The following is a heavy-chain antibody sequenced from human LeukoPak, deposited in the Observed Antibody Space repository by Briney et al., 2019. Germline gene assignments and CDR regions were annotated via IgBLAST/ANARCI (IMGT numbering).Heavy chain of an antibody. CDR3: APSPTAECSGGSCYSY. V-gene: IGHV1-2*02. D-gene: IGHD2-15*01. J-gene: IGHJ4*02. CDR2: INPNSGGT. CDR1: GYTFTGYY. Sequence: GASVTVSCKASGYTFTGYYMHWVRQAPGQGLEWMGWINPNSGGTNYVQKFQGRVTMTRDTSITTAYMQLSRLRSDDTALYYCAPSPTAECSGGSCYSYWGQGSLVTVSS.